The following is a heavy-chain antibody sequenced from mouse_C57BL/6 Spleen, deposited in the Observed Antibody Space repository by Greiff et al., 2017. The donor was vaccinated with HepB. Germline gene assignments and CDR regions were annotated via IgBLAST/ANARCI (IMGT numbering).Heavy chain of an antibody. J-gene: IGHJ4*01. D-gene: IGHD2-5*01. CDR3: ARPERGYYSKGAMDY. CDR2: INPNNGGT. Sequence: VQLKESGPELVKPGASVKMSCKASGYTFTDYNMHWVKQSHGKSLEWIGYINPNNGGTSYNQKFKGKATLTVNKSSSTAYMELRSLTSEDSAVYYCARPERGYYSKGAMDYWGQGTSVTVSS. CDR1: GYTFTDYN. V-gene: IGHV1-22*01.